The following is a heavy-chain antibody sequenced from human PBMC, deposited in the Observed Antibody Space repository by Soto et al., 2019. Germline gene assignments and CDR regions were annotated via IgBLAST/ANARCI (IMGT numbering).Heavy chain of an antibody. CDR3: ARLTTEQWLVPDYYYYYMDV. CDR2: IYYTGNT. V-gene: IGHV4-31*03. CDR1: GGSISSGDYY. D-gene: IGHD6-19*01. Sequence: SETLSLTCTVSGGSISSGDYYWSWIRQHPGKGLEWIGYIYYTGNTYYSPSLKSRVTLSIDTSKNQFSLKRSSVTAADTAVYYCARLTTEQWLVPDYYYYYMDVWGKVTTVTVS. J-gene: IGHJ6*03.